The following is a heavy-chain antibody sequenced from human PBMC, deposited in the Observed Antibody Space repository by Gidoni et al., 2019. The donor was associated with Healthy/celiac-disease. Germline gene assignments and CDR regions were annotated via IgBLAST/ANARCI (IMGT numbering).Heavy chain of an antibody. D-gene: IGHD3-10*01. J-gene: IGHJ6*02. V-gene: IGHV3-15*01. CDR1: GFTFSNAW. Sequence: EVQLVESGGGLVKPGGSLRLSCAASGFTFSNAWMSWVGQAPGKGLELVGRIKSKTDGGTTDYAAPVKGRFTISRDDSKNTLYLQMNSLKTEDTAVYYCTTDPYGSGTAREYYYYGMDVWGQGTTVTVSS. CDR2: IKSKTDGGTT. CDR3: TTDPYGSGTAREYYYYGMDV.